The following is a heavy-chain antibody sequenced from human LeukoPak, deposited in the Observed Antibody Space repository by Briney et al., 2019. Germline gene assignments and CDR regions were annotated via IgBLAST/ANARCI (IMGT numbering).Heavy chain of an antibody. CDR2: IYYSGST. CDR3: ARGASSGYYSRGRRVNWFDP. Sequence: SQTLSLTCTVSGGSISSGGYYWSWIRQHPGKGLEWIGYIYYSGSTYYNPSLKSRVTISVDTSKNQFSLKLSSVTAADTAVYYCARGASSGYYSRGRRVNWFDPWGQGTLVTVSS. D-gene: IGHD3-22*01. CDR1: GGSISSGGYY. V-gene: IGHV4-31*03. J-gene: IGHJ5*02.